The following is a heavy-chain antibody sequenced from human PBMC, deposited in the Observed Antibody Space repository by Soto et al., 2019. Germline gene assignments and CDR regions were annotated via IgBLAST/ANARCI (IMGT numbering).Heavy chain of an antibody. J-gene: IGHJ6*03. CDR1: GFTVSSNY. V-gene: IGHV3-66*01. Sequence: EVQLVESGGGLVQPGGSLRLSCAASGFTVSSNYMSWVRQAPGKGLLWVSVIYSGGSTFYADSVKGRFTISRDNSKNTVNLQMNSMRAEDAGVYYCAREIGRGAAQTNYMPVWGKGTTVTVS. CDR2: IYSGGST. CDR3: AREIGRGAAQTNYMPV. D-gene: IGHD6-6*01.